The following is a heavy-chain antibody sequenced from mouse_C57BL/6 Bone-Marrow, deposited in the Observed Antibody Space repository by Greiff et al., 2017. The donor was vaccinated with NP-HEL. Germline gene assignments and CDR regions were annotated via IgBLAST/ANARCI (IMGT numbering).Heavy chain of an antibody. D-gene: IGHD1-1*01. CDR3: TRRVDYYYCNFDY. Sequence: EVQLQESGGGLVQPGGSMKLSCAASGFTFSDAWMDWVRQSPEKGLEWVAEIRNKANNHATYYAESVKGRFTISRDDSKSSVYLQMNSLRAEDTGIYYCTRRVDYYYCNFDYWGQGTTLTVSS. CDR2: IRNKANNHAT. V-gene: IGHV6-6*01. J-gene: IGHJ2*01. CDR1: GFTFSDAW.